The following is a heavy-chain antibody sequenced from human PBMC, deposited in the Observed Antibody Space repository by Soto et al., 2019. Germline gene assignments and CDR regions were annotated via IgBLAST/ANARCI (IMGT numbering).Heavy chain of an antibody. CDR2: ISRSSSYI. D-gene: IGHD6-6*01. CDR1: GFTFSSYS. V-gene: IGHV3-21*01. CDR3: ARDDASSSSPDLFDY. J-gene: IGHJ4*02. Sequence: EVQLVESGGGLVKPGGSLRLSCAASGFTFSSYSMNWVRQAPGKGLEWVSSISRSSSYIYYADSVKGRFTISRDNAKNSLYLQMNSLRAEDTAVYYGARDDASSSSPDLFDYWGQGTLVTVSS.